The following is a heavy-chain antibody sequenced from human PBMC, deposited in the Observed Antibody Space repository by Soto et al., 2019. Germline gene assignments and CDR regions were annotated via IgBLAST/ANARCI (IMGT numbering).Heavy chain of an antibody. D-gene: IGHD6-13*01. J-gene: IGHJ4*02. CDR1: GFSLSTSGVG. V-gene: IGHV2-5*02. Sequence: SGLRCEPTQTLTLTCTFSGFSLSTSGVGVGWIRQPPGKALEWLALIYWDDDKRYSPSLKSRLTITKDTSKNQVVLTMTNMDPVDTATYYCAHMNTTSSSRPVFDYWGQGNLVTVSS. CDR3: AHMNTTSSSRPVFDY. CDR2: IYWDDDK.